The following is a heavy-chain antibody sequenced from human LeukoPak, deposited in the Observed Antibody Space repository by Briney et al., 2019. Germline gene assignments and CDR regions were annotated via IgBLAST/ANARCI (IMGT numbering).Heavy chain of an antibody. J-gene: IGHJ4*02. CDR1: GYTFTSYG. Sequence: ASVKVSCKASGYTFTSYGISWVRQAPGQGLEWMGWISAKNGNRNYAQKLQGRVTMTTDTSTSTAYMELRSLRSDDTAVYYCARDDCSGGSCYGDFDYWGQGTLVTVSS. V-gene: IGHV1-18*01. CDR3: ARDDCSGGSCYGDFDY. CDR2: ISAKNGNR. D-gene: IGHD2-15*01.